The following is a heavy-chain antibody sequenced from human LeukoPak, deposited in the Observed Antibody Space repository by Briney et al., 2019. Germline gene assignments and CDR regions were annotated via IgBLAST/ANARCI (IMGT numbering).Heavy chain of an antibody. D-gene: IGHD4-23*01. V-gene: IGHV4-59*01. Sequence: KPSETLSLTCTVSGPPMKLFYGLGPPVSPGEAGVGSGYFYYSGRTNYNPSLKSRVTISVDTSKNQFSLKLSSVTAADTAVYYCARTGGTNYYYYYMDVWGKGTTVTVSS. CDR3: ARTGGTNYYYYYMDV. CDR2: FYYSGRT. CDR1: GPPMKLF. J-gene: IGHJ6*03.